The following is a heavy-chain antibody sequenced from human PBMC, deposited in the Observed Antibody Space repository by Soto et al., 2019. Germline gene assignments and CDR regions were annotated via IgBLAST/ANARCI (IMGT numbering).Heavy chain of an antibody. V-gene: IGHV1-18*04. CDR2: VSGNNGAS. CDR3: VRDQKYFRVNGNWFDS. Sequence: QVQLMQSGTEVKKPGASVTVSWKASGYTSADFGISWVRQAPGQGLEWMGWVSGNNGASNPAPKVQGRITMTLDTSTGVSYMALRSLRSDDTAIYYCVRDQKYFRVNGNWFDSWGQGTLVSVSS. J-gene: IGHJ5*01. D-gene: IGHD2-2*01. CDR1: GYTSADFG.